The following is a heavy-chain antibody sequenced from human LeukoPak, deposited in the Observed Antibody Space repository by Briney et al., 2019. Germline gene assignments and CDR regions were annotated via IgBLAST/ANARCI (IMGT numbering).Heavy chain of an antibody. Sequence: PGGSLRLSCAASGFTFDDYGMSWVRQAPGKGLEWVSGINWNGGSTGYADSVKGRFTISRDNAENSLYLQMNSLRAEDTALYHCARDRGIGGYNWFDPWGQGTLVTVSS. CDR2: INWNGGST. CDR1: GFTFDDYG. D-gene: IGHD3-10*01. J-gene: IGHJ5*02. CDR3: ARDRGIGGYNWFDP. V-gene: IGHV3-20*01.